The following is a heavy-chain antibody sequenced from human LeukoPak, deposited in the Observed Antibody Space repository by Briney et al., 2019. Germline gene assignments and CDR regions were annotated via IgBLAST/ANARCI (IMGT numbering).Heavy chain of an antibody. D-gene: IGHD1-26*01. CDR2: INPNSGGT. CDR1: GYTFTAYY. V-gene: IGHV1-2*02. CDR3: TRYPREGGNY. J-gene: IGHJ4*02. Sequence: GASVKVSCKASGYTFTAYYMHWVRQAPGQGLEWIGYINPNSGGTNYAQKFQGRVTMTRDTSISTAYMELSSLRSDDTAVYYCTRYPREGGNYWGQGTPVTVSS.